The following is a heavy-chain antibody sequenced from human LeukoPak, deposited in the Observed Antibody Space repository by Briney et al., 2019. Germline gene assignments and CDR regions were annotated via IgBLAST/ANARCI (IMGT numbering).Heavy chain of an antibody. J-gene: IGHJ4*02. Sequence: GGSLRLSCAASGFTFDDYAMHWVRQAPGKGLEWVSGISWNSGSIGYADSVKGRFTISRDNAKNSLYLQMNSLRAEDTALYYYAKSGYSYGPDYWGQGTLVTVSS. CDR1: GFTFDDYA. D-gene: IGHD5-18*01. V-gene: IGHV3-9*01. CDR2: ISWNSGSI. CDR3: AKSGYSYGPDY.